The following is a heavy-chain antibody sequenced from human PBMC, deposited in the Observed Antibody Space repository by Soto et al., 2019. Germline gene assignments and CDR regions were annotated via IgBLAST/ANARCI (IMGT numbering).Heavy chain of an antibody. CDR2: IIPIFGTA. Sequence: GXSVKVSCKASGGTFSSYAISWVRQAPGQGLEWMGGIIPIFGTANYAQKFQGRVTITADKSTSTAYMELSSLRSEDTAVYYCARDSNYDSSGYFIYWGQGTLVTVSS. CDR1: GGTFSSYA. J-gene: IGHJ4*02. CDR3: ARDSNYDSSGYFIY. V-gene: IGHV1-69*06. D-gene: IGHD3-22*01.